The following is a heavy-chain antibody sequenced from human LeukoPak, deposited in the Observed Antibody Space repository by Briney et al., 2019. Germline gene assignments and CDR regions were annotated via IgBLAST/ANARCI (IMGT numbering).Heavy chain of an antibody. CDR2: IYYSGST. V-gene: IGHV4-39*01. D-gene: IGHD2-15*01. J-gene: IGHJ4*02. Sequence: SETLSLTCTVSGGSISSSSYYWGWIRQPPGKGLEWIGSIYYSGSTYYNPSLKSRVTISVDTSKNQFSLKLSSVTAADTAVYYCARQRRYCSGGSCYRIDYWGQGTLVTVSS. CDR1: GGSISSSSYY. CDR3: ARQRRYCSGGSCYRIDY.